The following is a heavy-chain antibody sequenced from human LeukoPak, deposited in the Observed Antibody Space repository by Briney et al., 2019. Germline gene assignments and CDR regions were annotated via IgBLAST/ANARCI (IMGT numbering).Heavy chain of an antibody. CDR1: GFTFSNYG. Sequence: GGSLRLSCAASGFTFSNYGMSWVRQAPGKGLEWVSTISGSAGSTEYADSVKGRFTISRDNSKNTLYLQMNSLRAEDTAVYYCASRGFGVAVDWGQGTLVTVSS. V-gene: IGHV3-23*01. CDR3: ASRGFGVAVD. J-gene: IGHJ4*02. D-gene: IGHD3-3*01. CDR2: ISGSAGST.